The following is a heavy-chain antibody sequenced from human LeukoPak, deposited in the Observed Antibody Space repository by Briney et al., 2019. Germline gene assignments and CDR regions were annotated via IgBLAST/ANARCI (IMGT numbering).Heavy chain of an antibody. J-gene: IGHJ4*02. CDR2: IWYDGSNK. D-gene: IGHD4-11*01. CDR1: GFTFSSYG. Sequence: GGSLRLSCAASGFTFSSYGMHWVRQAPGKGLEWVAVIWYDGSNKYYADSLKGRFTISRDNSKNTLYLQMNSLRAEDTAVYYCARELSSNYPRWGQGTLVTVSS. V-gene: IGHV3-33*01. CDR3: ARELSSNYPR.